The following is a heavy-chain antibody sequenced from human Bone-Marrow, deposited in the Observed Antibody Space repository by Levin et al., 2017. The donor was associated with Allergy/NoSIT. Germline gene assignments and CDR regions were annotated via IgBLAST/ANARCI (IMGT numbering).Heavy chain of an antibody. V-gene: IGHV1-2*02. CDR1: GYTFVSYY. J-gene: IGHJ4*02. CDR3: VRGSRTTKCYDCYLDY. D-gene: IGHD2-2*01. CDR2: INPNNGGT. Sequence: ASVKVSCKSSGYTFVSYYIHWVRQAPGQGLEWMGWINPNNGGTNYAEKFQGRVTMTRATSISTAYMELNRLISDDTAVYYCVRGSRTTKCYDCYLDYWGQGSLVTVSS.